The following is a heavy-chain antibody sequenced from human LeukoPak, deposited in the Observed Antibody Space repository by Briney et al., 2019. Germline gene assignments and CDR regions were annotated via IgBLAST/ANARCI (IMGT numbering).Heavy chain of an antibody. D-gene: IGHD5-24*01. Sequence: GGSLRLSCAASGFTVSNNYMRWVRQAPGKGLEWASFIYRGGNIYYADSVKGRFTLSRDDSKNTLFLQMNSLTAEDTAMYYCTRTFLSGDGYKVGYFDYWGQGTLVTVSS. CDR2: IYRGGNI. J-gene: IGHJ4*02. CDR3: TRTFLSGDGYKVGYFDY. CDR1: GFTVSNNY. V-gene: IGHV3-66*01.